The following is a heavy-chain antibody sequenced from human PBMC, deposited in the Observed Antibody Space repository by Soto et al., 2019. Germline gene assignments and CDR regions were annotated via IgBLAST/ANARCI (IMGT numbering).Heavy chain of an antibody. D-gene: IGHD2-15*01. CDR3: AREENCSDGICYSEYFQR. CDR2: VNPSGGST. CDR1: GYIFTAYS. V-gene: IGHV1-46*01. Sequence: ASVKVSCKASGYIFTAYSTHWARQAPGQGLEWMGVVNPSGGSTNYAQKIQGRITMTRDTSTSTVYMDLSSLTSEDTAVYYCAREENCSDGICYSEYFQRWGQGTLVTGSS. J-gene: IGHJ1*01.